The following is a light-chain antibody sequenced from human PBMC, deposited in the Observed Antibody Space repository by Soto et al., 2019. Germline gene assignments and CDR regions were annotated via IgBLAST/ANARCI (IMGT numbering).Light chain of an antibody. CDR2: KAS. J-gene: IGKJ1*01. CDR3: QHYNSYSEA. V-gene: IGKV1-5*03. Sequence: IRMTVSPVTLSASLGKRVTRTCRASQSISRWLAGYQQKPGKAPKLLIYKASTLKSGVPSRFSGSGSGTEFTLTISSLQPDDFATYYCQHYNSYSEAFGQGTKVDI. CDR1: QSISRW.